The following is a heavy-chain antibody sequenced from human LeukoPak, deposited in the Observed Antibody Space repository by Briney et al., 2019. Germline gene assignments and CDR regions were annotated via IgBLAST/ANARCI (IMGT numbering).Heavy chain of an antibody. Sequence: GASVKVSCKASGYTFTGYYMHWVRQAPGQGLEWMGWINPNSGGTNYAQKFQGRVTMTRDTSISTAYMELSRLRSDDTAVYYCARGDYYGSGSYQDPFDPWGQGTLVTVSS. V-gene: IGHV1-2*02. CDR3: ARGDYYGSGSYQDPFDP. D-gene: IGHD3-10*01. CDR1: GYTFTGYY. J-gene: IGHJ5*02. CDR2: INPNSGGT.